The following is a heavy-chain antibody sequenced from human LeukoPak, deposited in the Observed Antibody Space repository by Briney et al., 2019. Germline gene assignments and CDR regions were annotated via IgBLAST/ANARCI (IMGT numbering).Heavy chain of an antibody. D-gene: IGHD1-26*01. Sequence: PGGSLRLSCAASGFTFNNYGMSWVRQAPGKGLEWVSGISGIGVRTDYADSVKGRFTISRDNAKNTLYLQMNSLRAEDTAVYYCAKGSREWELLDAFDIWGQGTMVPVSS. CDR3: AKGSREWELLDAFDI. V-gene: IGHV3-23*01. J-gene: IGHJ3*02. CDR1: GFTFNNYG. CDR2: ISGIGVRT.